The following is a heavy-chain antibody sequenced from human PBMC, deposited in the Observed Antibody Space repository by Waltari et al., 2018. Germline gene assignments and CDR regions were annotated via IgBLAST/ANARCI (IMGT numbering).Heavy chain of an antibody. CDR3: AGGSLVVPAAIAGRYYGMDV. CDR1: GGSFSGYY. D-gene: IGHD2-2*01. Sequence: QVQLQQWGAGLLKPSETLSLTCAVYGGSFSGYYWSWIRQPPGKGLEWIGEINHSGRTNYNPSLKSRVTISVDTSKNQFSLKLCSVTAADTAVYYCAGGSLVVPAAIAGRYYGMDVWGQGTTVTVSS. CDR2: INHSGRT. J-gene: IGHJ6*02. V-gene: IGHV4-34*01.